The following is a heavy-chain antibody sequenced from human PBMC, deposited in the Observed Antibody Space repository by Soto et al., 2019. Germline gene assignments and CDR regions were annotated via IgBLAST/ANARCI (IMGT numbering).Heavy chain of an antibody. J-gene: IGHJ6*02. D-gene: IGHD3-9*01. CDR2: ISAYNGNT. CDR3: ARDPLLLRYFDWLVESDYYYGMDV. CDR1: GYTFTSYG. V-gene: IGHV1-18*01. Sequence: ASVKVSCKASGYTFTSYGISWVRQAPGQGLEWMGWISAYNGNTNYAQKLQGRVTMTTDTSTSTAYMELRSLRSDDTAVYYCARDPLLLRYFDWLVESDYYYGMDVWGQGTTVTVSS.